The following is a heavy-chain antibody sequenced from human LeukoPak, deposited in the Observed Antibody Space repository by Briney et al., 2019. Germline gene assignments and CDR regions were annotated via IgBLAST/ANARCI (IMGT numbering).Heavy chain of an antibody. V-gene: IGHV4-59*08. CDR2: IYYSGST. CDR3: ARRLFMTTGDWYFDL. CDR1: GGSISSYY. Sequence: PSETLSLTCTVSGGSISSYYWSWIRQPPGKGLEWIGYIYYSGSTNYNPSLKSRVTISVDTSKNQFSLKLSSVTAADTAVYYCARRLFMTTGDWYFDLWGRGTLVTVSS. J-gene: IGHJ2*01. D-gene: IGHD4-17*01.